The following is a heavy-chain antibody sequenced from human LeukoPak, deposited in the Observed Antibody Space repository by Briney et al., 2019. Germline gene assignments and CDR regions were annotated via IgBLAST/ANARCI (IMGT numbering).Heavy chain of an antibody. Sequence: GGSLRLSCAASGFTFSSYAMSWVRQAPGKGLEWVSAISGSGGSTYYADSVKGGFTISRDNSKNTLYLQMNSLRAEDTAVYYCAKDHQVPAAMFGWFDPWGQGTLVTVSS. CDR3: AKDHQVPAAMFGWFDP. D-gene: IGHD2-2*01. V-gene: IGHV3-23*01. CDR2: ISGSGGST. J-gene: IGHJ5*02. CDR1: GFTFSSYA.